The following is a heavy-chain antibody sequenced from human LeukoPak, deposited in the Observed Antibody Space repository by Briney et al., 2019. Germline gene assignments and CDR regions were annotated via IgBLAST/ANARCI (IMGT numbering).Heavy chain of an antibody. CDR2: INHSGST. CDR1: GGSFSGYY. J-gene: IGHJ4*02. D-gene: IGHD5-24*01. CDR3: ARGGEMATIGGY. Sequence: SETLSLTCAVYGGSFSGYYWSWIRQPPGKGLEWIGEINHSGSTNYNPSLKSRVTISVDTSKNQFSLKLSSVTAAGTAVYYCARGGEMATIGGYWGQGTLVTVSS. V-gene: IGHV4-34*01.